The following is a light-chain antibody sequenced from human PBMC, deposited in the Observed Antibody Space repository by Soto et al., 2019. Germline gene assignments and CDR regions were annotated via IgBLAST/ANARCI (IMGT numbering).Light chain of an antibody. CDR1: QSVGST. Sequence: EIVMTQSPATLSVSPGERVTLSCRASQSVGSTLAWYQQKPGQAPRLLISGASTRATGIPARFSGSGSGTEFTLTISSLQPDDFATYYCQQYNSYSGTFGQGTKVDIK. CDR2: GAS. V-gene: IGKV3-15*01. J-gene: IGKJ1*01. CDR3: QQYNSYSGT.